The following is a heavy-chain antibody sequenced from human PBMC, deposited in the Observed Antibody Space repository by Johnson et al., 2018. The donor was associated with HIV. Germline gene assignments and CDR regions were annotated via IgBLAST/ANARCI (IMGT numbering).Heavy chain of an antibody. Sequence: VQLAESGGGVVQPGRSLRLSCVASGFPFSTYAIHWVRQAPGKGLEWVAVISYDGTKKYYADSVKGRFTMSRDNSKNTIYLQTNSLRREDTAVYYCARGKAWIQSWDDAFDIWGQGTVVTVSS. CDR3: ARGKAWIQSWDDAFDI. CDR1: GFPFSTYA. J-gene: IGHJ3*02. D-gene: IGHD5-18*01. V-gene: IGHV3-30-3*01. CDR2: ISYDGTKK.